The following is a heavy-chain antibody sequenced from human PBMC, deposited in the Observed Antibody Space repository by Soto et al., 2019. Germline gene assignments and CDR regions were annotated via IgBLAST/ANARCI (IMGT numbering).Heavy chain of an antibody. D-gene: IGHD2-15*01. CDR2: INSDGSST. CDR3: VRTSLVVAAATREDY. Sequence: EVQLVESGGGLVQPGGSLRLSCAASGFTFSSYWMHWVRQAPGKGLVWVSRINSDGSSTSYADSVKGRFTISRDNAKNTLYVQMNSLRAEDTAVYYCVRTSLVVAAATREDYWGQGTLVTVSS. J-gene: IGHJ4*02. CDR1: GFTFSSYW. V-gene: IGHV3-74*01.